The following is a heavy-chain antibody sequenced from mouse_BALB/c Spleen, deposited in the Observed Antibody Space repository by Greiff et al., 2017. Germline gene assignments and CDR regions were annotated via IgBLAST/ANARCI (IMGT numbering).Heavy chain of an antibody. CDR2: IYPGNSDT. Sequence: EVQLQQSGTVLARPGASVKMSCKASGYTFTSYWMHWVKQRPGQGLEWIGAIYPGNSDTSYNQKFKGKAKLTAVTSTSTAYMELSSLTHEDSAVYYCTRWLLRGEAMDYWGQGTSVTVSA. CDR1: GYTFTSYW. CDR3: TRWLLRGEAMDY. J-gene: IGHJ4*01. D-gene: IGHD2-3*01. V-gene: IGHV1-5*01.